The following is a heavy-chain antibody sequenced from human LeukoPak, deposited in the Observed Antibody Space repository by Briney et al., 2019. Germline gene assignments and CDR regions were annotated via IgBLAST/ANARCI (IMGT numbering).Heavy chain of an antibody. V-gene: IGHV1-69*04. CDR3: ASYVSSGSYYFDY. J-gene: IGHJ4*02. D-gene: IGHD3-22*01. CDR2: IIPILGIA. Sequence: ASVKVSCKASGGTFSSYAISWVRQAPGQGLEWIGRIIPILGIANYAQKFQGRVTITADKSTSTAYMELSSLRSEDTAVYYCASYVSSGSYYFDYWGQGTLVTVSS. CDR1: GGTFSSYA.